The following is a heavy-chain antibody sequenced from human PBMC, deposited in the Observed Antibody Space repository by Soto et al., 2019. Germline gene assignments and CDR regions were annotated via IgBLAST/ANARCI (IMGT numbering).Heavy chain of an antibody. J-gene: IGHJ6*02. CDR3: AWAGSGLNQNWNDQSYYDYYGMDV. V-gene: IGHV1-46*01. CDR2: INPSGGST. CDR1: GYTFTSYY. D-gene: IGHD1-1*01. Sequence: QVQLVQSGAEVKKPGASVKVSCKASGYTFTSYYMHWVRQAPGQGLEWMGIINPSGGSTSYEQKFKGRVTMTKDTNTSTVYMELSSLRTEDTAVYYCAWAGSGLNQNWNDQSYYDYYGMDVWGQGTTVTVSS.